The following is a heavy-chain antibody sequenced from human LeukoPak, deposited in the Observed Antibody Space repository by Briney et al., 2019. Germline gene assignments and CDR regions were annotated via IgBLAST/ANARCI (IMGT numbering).Heavy chain of an antibody. CDR3: ATGAVAGTDLDY. D-gene: IGHD6-19*01. Sequence: GGSLRLSCAASGFTFSSYGMHWVRQAPGKGLEWVAVISYDGSNKYYADSVKGRFTISRDNSKNTLYLQMNSLRAEDAAVYYCATGAVAGTDLDYWGQGTLVTVSS. CDR2: ISYDGSNK. CDR1: GFTFSSYG. J-gene: IGHJ4*02. V-gene: IGHV3-30*03.